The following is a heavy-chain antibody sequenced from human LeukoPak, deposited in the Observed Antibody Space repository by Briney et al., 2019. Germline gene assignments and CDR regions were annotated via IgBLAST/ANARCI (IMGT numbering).Heavy chain of an antibody. D-gene: IGHD3-3*01. CDR1: GFTFSSYS. CDR3: ARDRTYYDFWSGYYNDY. CDR2: ISSSSSYI. J-gene: IGHJ4*02. Sequence: PGGSLRLSCAASGFTFSSYSMNWVRQAPGKGLEWVSSISSSSSYIYYADSVKGRFTISRDSAKNSLYLQMNSLRAEDTAVYYCARDRTYYDFWSGYYNDYWGQGTLVTVSS. V-gene: IGHV3-21*01.